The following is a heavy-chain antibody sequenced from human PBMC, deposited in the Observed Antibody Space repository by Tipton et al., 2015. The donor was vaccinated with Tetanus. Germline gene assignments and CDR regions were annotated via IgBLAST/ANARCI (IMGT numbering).Heavy chain of an antibody. CDR3: ARRKGSYYGSGSLFDP. Sequence: TLSLTCAVYGGSFSGYYWSWIRQPPGKGLEWIGEINHSGSTNYNPSLKSRVTISVDTSKNQFSLKLSSVTAADTAVYYCARRKGSYYGSGSLFDPWGQGTLVTVSS. D-gene: IGHD3-10*01. V-gene: IGHV4-34*01. J-gene: IGHJ5*02. CDR1: GGSFSGYY. CDR2: INHSGST.